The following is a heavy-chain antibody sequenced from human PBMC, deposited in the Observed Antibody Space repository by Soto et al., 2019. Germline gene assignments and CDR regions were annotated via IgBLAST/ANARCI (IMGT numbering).Heavy chain of an antibody. D-gene: IGHD3-22*01. J-gene: IGHJ4*02. CDR3: ARDRGGGKWLPPENKFDY. Sequence: EASVKVSCKASGYTFTSYGISWVRQAPGQGLEWMGWISAYNGNTNYAQKLQGRVTMTTDTSTSTAYMELRSLRSDDTAVYYCARDRGGGKWLPPENKFDYWGQGTLVTVSS. CDR2: ISAYNGNT. CDR1: GYTFTSYG. V-gene: IGHV1-18*01.